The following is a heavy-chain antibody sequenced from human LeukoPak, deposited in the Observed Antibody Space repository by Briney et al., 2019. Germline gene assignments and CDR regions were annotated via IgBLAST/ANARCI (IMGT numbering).Heavy chain of an antibody. D-gene: IGHD6-13*01. CDR2: IYYSGST. CDR3: ARVSAAGAGTMSYYYYYYMDV. Sequence: GSLRLSCAASGFTFSSYAMSWIRQPPGKGLEWIGYIYYSGSTNYNPSLKSRVTISVDTSKNQFSLKLSSVTAADTAVYYCARVSAAGAGTMSYYYYYYMDVWGKGTTVTVSS. CDR1: GFTFSSYA. J-gene: IGHJ6*03. V-gene: IGHV4-59*01.